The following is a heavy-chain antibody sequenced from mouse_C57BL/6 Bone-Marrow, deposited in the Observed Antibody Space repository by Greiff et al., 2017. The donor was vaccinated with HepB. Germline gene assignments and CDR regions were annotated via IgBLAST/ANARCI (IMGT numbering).Heavy chain of an antibody. CDR2: ISYDGSN. Sequence: EVKVEESGPGLVKPSQSLSLTCSVTGYSITSGYYWNWIRQFPGNKLEWMGYISYDGSNNYNPSLKNRISITRDTSKNQFFLKLNSVTTEDTATYYCARAYSNLYAMDYWGQGTSVTVSS. V-gene: IGHV3-6*01. J-gene: IGHJ4*01. CDR3: ARAYSNLYAMDY. D-gene: IGHD2-5*01. CDR1: GYSITSGYY.